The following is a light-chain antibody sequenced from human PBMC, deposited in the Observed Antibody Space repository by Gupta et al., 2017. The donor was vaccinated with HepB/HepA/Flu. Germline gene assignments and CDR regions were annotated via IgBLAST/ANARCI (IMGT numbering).Light chain of an antibody. J-gene: IGLJ2*01. V-gene: IGLV1-44*01. CDR3: ATWDDSVNGVV. CDR1: SSNIGRNT. CDR2: SNN. Sequence: QSVLTQPPSASGTPGQRVSIPCSGSSSNIGRNTINWYQQFPGTAPKLLMYSNNQRPSGVPDRFSGSKSGTSASLAISGLQAEDEADYYCATWDDSVNGVVFGGGTKLTVL.